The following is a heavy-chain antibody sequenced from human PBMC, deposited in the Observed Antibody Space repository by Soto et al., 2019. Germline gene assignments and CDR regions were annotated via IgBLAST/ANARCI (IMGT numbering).Heavy chain of an antibody. CDR1: GYTFTSCH. V-gene: IGHV1-46*03. CDR2: INPTDGSA. J-gene: IGHJ6*03. Sequence: QVQLVQSGAEVKKPGASVKVSCKASGYTFTSCHMHWVRQAPGQGLEWVGIINPTDGSATYAQRFRGRVTMTRDTSTSTVYVELSSLRSDDTAVYFCARAGNAYYHYYMDVWGKGTTVTVSS. CDR3: ARAGNAYYHYYMDV. D-gene: IGHD1-1*01.